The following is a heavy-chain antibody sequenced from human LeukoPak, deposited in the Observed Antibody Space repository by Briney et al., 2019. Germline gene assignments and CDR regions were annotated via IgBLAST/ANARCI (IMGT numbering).Heavy chain of an antibody. V-gene: IGHV1-8*01. J-gene: IGHJ3*02. CDR2: MNSNSGNT. D-gene: IGHD3/OR15-3a*01. CDR1: GYTFTSYD. CDR3: ARIMEYYDFTPRGFDI. Sequence: ASVKVSCKASGYTFTSYDINWVRQATGQGLEWMGWMNSNSGNTGYAQKFQDRVTMNRDTSITTAYMELSRLTSDDTAIYYCARIMEYYDFTPRGFDIWGQGTMVAVSS.